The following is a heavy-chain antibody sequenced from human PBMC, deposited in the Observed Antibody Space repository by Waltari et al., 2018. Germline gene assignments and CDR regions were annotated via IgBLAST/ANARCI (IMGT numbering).Heavy chain of an antibody. J-gene: IGHJ6*02. CDR2: ISWDGGST. V-gene: IGHV3-43D*04. Sequence: EVQLVESGGVVVQPGGSLRLSCAASGFTFDDYAMHWVRQAPGTGLEWVSLISWDGGSTYYADSVKGRFTISRDNSKNSLYLQMNSLRAEDTALYYCAKGEQTGTPYYYYGMDVWGQGTTVTVSS. D-gene: IGHD3-9*01. CDR1: GFTFDDYA. CDR3: AKGEQTGTPYYYYGMDV.